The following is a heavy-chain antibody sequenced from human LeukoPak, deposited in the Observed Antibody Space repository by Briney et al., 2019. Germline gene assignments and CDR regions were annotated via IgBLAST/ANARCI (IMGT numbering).Heavy chain of an antibody. CDR1: LYSTSSGYY. CDR2: ITQTGNT. CDR3: ARHLIPSLPRQGVGYFDY. J-gene: IGHJ4*02. Sequence: PSETLSLTCALSLYSTSSGYYWDWTRQPPGKGLEWIGSITQTGNTYYNPSLKSRVTISVDTSKNQFSLKLNSVTAADTAVYYCARHLIPSLPRQGVGYFDYWGQGTLVTVSS. V-gene: IGHV4-38-2*01. D-gene: IGHD3-10*01.